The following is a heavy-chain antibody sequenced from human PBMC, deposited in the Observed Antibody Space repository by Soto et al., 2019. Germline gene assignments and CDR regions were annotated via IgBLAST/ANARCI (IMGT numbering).Heavy chain of an antibody. CDR1: GFTFSSYG. Sequence: QVQLVESGGGVVQPGRSLRLSCAASGFTFSSYGMHWVRQAPGKGLEWVAVISYDGSNKYYADSVKGRFTISRDNSKNTLYLQMNSLRAEDTAVYYCAKDQRITIFGVVTSPFDYWGQGTLVTVSS. D-gene: IGHD3-3*01. V-gene: IGHV3-30*18. CDR2: ISYDGSNK. CDR3: AKDQRITIFGVVTSPFDY. J-gene: IGHJ4*02.